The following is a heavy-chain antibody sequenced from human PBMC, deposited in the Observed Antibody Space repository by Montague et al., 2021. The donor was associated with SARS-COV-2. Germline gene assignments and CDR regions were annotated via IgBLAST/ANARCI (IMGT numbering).Heavy chain of an antibody. CDR3: ARDSWGWLRLDGVFDY. CDR2: IYRSGST. CDR1: GYSISSDYY. V-gene: IGHV4-38-2*02. J-gene: IGHJ4*02. D-gene: IGHD5-12*01. Sequence: SETLSLTCTVSGYSISSDYYWGRIRQPPGKGLEWIWIIYRSGSTYYNPSLKSRATISVDTSRNQFSLRLTSVTAAATAVDYWARDSWGWLRLDGVFDYWGQGTLVTVSS.